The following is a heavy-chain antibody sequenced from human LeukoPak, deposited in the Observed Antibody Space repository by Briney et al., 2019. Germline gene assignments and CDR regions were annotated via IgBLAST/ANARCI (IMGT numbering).Heavy chain of an antibody. Sequence: GGSLRLSCAASGFTFSSYWMTWVRQAPGKGLEWLSYISGNGGVIQYADSVKGRFTISRDNAKNLLYLQMDSLRVEDTAIYYCARDPRTVRIWGQGTLVTVSS. CDR2: ISGNGGVI. J-gene: IGHJ4*02. V-gene: IGHV3-48*04. CDR3: ARDPRTVRI. CDR1: GFTFSSYW. D-gene: IGHD1-1*01.